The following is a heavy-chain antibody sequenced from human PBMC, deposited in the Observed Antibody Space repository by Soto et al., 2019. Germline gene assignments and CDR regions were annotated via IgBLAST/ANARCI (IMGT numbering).Heavy chain of an antibody. D-gene: IGHD2-2*01. V-gene: IGHV3-23*01. CDR2: ISQTWGDP. J-gene: IGHJ4*02. CDR1: GVTFTKYA. Sequence: GGSLRLSCGASGVTFTKYAMTWVRHAPGKGLEXVSSISQTWGDPHYADSVKGRFTISRDNSKNTVYLQMNGLRAEDTALYFCAKDTYSSSWYFWGQGTLVTGS. CDR3: AKDTYSSSWYF.